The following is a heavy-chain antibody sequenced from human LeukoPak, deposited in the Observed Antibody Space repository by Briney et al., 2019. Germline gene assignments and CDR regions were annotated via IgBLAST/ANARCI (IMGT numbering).Heavy chain of an antibody. CDR2: FGASGNT. CDR1: GFTFSSYG. Sequence: GGSLRLSCAASGFTFSSYGMTWVRQAPGKGLEWVSTFGASGNTYYADSVKGRFTISRDNSKNTLYLQMNSLRAEDTAVYYCAKINTARYTEYWGQGTLVTVSS. J-gene: IGHJ4*02. V-gene: IGHV3-23*01. D-gene: IGHD5-18*01. CDR3: AKINTARYTEY.